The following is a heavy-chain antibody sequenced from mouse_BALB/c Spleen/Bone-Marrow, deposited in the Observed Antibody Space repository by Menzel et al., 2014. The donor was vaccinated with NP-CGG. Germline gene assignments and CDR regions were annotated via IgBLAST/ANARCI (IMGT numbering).Heavy chain of an antibody. CDR1: GYAFSSSW. J-gene: IGHJ4*01. Sequence: QVQLQQSGPELVKPGASVKISCKASGYAFSSSWMNWVKQRPGQGLEGIGGIYPGDGDTHYNGKFKGKATPTADKSSSTACMHLSSLTSVDSAVYFCARSDGYRALDYWGQGISVTGSS. D-gene: IGHD2-3*01. V-gene: IGHV1-82*01. CDR2: IYPGDGDT. CDR3: ARSDGYRALDY.